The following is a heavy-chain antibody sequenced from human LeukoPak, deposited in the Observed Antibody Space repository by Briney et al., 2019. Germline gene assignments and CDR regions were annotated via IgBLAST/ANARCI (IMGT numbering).Heavy chain of an antibody. CDR2: IRQGGGEK. D-gene: IGHD4-17*01. Sequence: GGSLTLSRAACRFTLDRNWLSWFRQAPGKGLEWVANIRQGGGEKYYVDAVKGRFTSSRDDAKNFEYLQMNSLRAEDTAVYYCARGPHYGDFVDFLDYWGQGALVTVSS. V-gene: IGHV3-7*01. CDR1: RFTLDRNW. J-gene: IGHJ4*02. CDR3: ARGPHYGDFVDFLDY.